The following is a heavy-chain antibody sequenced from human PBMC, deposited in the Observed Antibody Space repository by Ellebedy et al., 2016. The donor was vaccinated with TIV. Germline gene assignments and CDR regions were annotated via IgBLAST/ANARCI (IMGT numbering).Heavy chain of an antibody. J-gene: IGHJ3*02. CDR2: INQDGSEE. D-gene: IGHD6-13*01. Sequence: GESLKISCAVSGFTLGAFWMSWVRQAPGKGLEWVANINQDGSEEYYVDSVKGRFTFSRDNAKNSLCLQMNSLRAEDTAVYYCARDRGVRFSSTWYSAFDIWGQGTMVTVSS. CDR3: ARDRGVRFSSTWYSAFDI. V-gene: IGHV3-7*01. CDR1: GFTLGAFW.